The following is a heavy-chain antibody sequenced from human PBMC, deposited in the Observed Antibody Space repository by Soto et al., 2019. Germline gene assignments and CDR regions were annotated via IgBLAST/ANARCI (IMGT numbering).Heavy chain of an antibody. CDR1: GGTCSTYS. CDR2: IIPIFGTA. V-gene: IGHV1-69*06. CDR3: ASSSGNNYGVGTNYFFDY. Sequence: QVQLVQSGAEVKKPGSSVKVSCKTSGGTCSTYSIVWVRQAPGEGLEWMGGIIPIFGTANYAQKLQDSVTITADKSTNTAFMELSSLKSEDTAMYYCASSSGNNYGVGTNYFFDYWGQGTLVTVSS. J-gene: IGHJ4*02. D-gene: IGHD1-26*01.